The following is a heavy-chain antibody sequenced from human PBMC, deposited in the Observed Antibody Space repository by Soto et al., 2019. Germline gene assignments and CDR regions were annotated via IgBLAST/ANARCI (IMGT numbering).Heavy chain of an antibody. D-gene: IGHD6-13*01. CDR1: GGSISSAGYY. Sequence: QVQLQESGPRLVKPSQTLSLTCTVSGGSISSAGYYWSWIRQHPGKGLEWTGYIYHSGNTHYNPSLKSRLTIFVDTSKSQFSLRLSSVTAADTAVYYCAIEGGYNSPNAFDIWGQGTMVTVSS. J-gene: IGHJ3*02. V-gene: IGHV4-31*03. CDR2: IYHSGNT. CDR3: AIEGGYNSPNAFDI.